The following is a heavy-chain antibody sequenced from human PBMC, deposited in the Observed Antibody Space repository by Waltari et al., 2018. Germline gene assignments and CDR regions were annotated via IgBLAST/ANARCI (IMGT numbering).Heavy chain of an antibody. D-gene: IGHD3-10*01. CDR2: ISHRGST. V-gene: IGHV4-34*01. CDR1: GGSFSGYY. J-gene: IGHJ3*02. CDR3: ARSWKYYYGSGSYYPDAFDI. Sequence: QVQLQQWGAGLLKPSETLSLTCAVYGGSFSGYYWSWIRQPPGKGLEWIGEISHRGSTNSNPSLKRRVTISVDTSKTQFSLKLSSVTAADPVVYSCARSWKYYYGSGSYYPDAFDIWGQGTMVTVSS.